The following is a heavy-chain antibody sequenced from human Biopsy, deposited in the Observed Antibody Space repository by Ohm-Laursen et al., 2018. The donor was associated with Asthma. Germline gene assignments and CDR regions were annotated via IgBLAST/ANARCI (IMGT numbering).Heavy chain of an antibody. D-gene: IGHD2-2*01. CDR2: INSVFGTT. V-gene: IGHV1-69*01. Sequence: SSVTVSCKSLGGTFNTYVIGWVRQAPGQGLEWIGGINSVFGTTTYPQKFQDRVTITADDSTSTVYMELSCLRSEDTAVYYCARKAGSCISRTCYSLDFWGQGTLVTVSS. CDR1: GGTFNTYV. J-gene: IGHJ4*02. CDR3: ARKAGSCISRTCYSLDF.